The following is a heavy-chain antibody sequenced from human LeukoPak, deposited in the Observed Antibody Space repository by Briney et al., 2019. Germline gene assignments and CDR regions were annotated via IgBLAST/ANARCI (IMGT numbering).Heavy chain of an antibody. J-gene: IGHJ4*02. CDR3: ARVVIGLELIFDY. V-gene: IGHV4-59*01. D-gene: IGHD1-7*01. CDR2: IYYSGST. CDR1: GGSISSYY. Sequence: SETLSLTCTVSGGSISSYYWSWIRQPPGKGLEWIGYIYYSGSTNYNPSLKSRVTISVDTSKNQFSLKLSSVTAADTAVYYCARVVIGLELIFDYWGQGTLVTVSS.